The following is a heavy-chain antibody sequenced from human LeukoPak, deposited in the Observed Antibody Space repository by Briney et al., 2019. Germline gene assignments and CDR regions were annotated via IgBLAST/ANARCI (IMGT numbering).Heavy chain of an antibody. CDR2: INHSGST. D-gene: IGHD2-8*01. CDR3: ARGGVCYGY. Sequence: SETLSLTCAVYGGSFSGYYWSWIRQPPGKGLEWIGEINHSGSTNYNPSLKSRVTISADTSKNQFSLKLSSVTAADTAVYYCARGGVCYGYWGQGTLVTVSS. V-gene: IGHV4-34*01. CDR1: GGSFSGYY. J-gene: IGHJ4*02.